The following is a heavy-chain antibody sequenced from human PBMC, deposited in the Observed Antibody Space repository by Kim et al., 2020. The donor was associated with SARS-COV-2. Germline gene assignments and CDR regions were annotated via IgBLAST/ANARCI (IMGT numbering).Heavy chain of an antibody. CDR3: ARDVRPWFGELGRGYFDY. CDR1: GYTFTSYG. Sequence: ASVKVSCKASGYTFTSYGISWVRQAPGQGLEWMGWISAYNGNTNYAQKLQGRVTMTTDTSTSTAYMELRSLRSDDTAVYYCARDVRPWFGELGRGYFDYWGQGTLVTVSS. D-gene: IGHD3-10*01. CDR2: ISAYNGNT. V-gene: IGHV1-18*01. J-gene: IGHJ4*02.